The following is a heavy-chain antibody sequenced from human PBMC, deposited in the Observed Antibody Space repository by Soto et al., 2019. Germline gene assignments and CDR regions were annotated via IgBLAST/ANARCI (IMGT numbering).Heavy chain of an antibody. J-gene: IGHJ3*02. CDR1: GFTFSSYS. CDR2: ISSSSSTI. CDR3: AQTTEDTHLDI. Sequence: EVQLVESGGGLVQPGGSLRLSCAASGFTFSSYSMNWVRQAPGKGLEWVSYISSSSSTIYYADSVKGRFTISRDNAKNSLYLQMNSLRAEDTAVYYCAQTTEDTHLDIWGQGTMVTVSS. D-gene: IGHD1-7*01. V-gene: IGHV3-48*01.